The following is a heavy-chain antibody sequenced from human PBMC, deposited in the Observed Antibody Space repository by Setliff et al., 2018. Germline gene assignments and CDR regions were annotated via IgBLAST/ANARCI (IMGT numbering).Heavy chain of an antibody. J-gene: IGHJ3*02. D-gene: IGHD3-10*01. CDR2: IIPIFGTA. Sequence: SVKVSCKASGYTFSNYAISWVRQAPGQGLEWMGGIIPIFGTANYAQKFQGRVTITTDESTSTAYMELSSLRSEDTAVYYCASHGPPPGSGTFRDAFDIWGQGTMVTVSS. CDR1: GYTFSNYA. V-gene: IGHV1-69*05. CDR3: ASHGPPPGSGTFRDAFDI.